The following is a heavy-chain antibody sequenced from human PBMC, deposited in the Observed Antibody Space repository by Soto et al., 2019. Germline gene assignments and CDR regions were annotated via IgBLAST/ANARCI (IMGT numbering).Heavy chain of an antibody. CDR3: ARVSEMGTVTEGFYYYMDV. D-gene: IGHD4-17*01. J-gene: IGHJ6*03. CDR1: GGTFSNYT. CDR2: IIPILNIA. Sequence: QVQLVQSGAEVKKPGSSVKVSCKASGGTFSNYTISWVRQAPGQGLEWMGRIIPILNIANYAQKFQGRVTSPADKSTTTAYMELSSLRSEDTAVYYCARVSEMGTVTEGFYYYMDVWGKGTTVTVSS. V-gene: IGHV1-69*02.